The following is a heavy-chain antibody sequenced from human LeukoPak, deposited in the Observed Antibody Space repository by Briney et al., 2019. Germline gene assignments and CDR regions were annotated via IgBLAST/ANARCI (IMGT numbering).Heavy chain of an antibody. V-gene: IGHV1-18*01. CDR3: ARDCRGTSCLVDY. CDR1: GYTFTNYG. D-gene: IGHD2-2*01. CDR2: ISAYNGET. J-gene: IGHJ4*02. Sequence: ASVKVSCKASGYTFTNYGITWVRQAPGQGLEWMGWISAYNGETNYAQSLQGRVTLTTDASTTTASMELRSLRSDDTAVYYCARDCRGTSCLVDYWGQGTLVTVSS.